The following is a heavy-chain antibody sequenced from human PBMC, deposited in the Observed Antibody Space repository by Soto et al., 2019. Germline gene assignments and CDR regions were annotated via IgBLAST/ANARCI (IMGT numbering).Heavy chain of an antibody. V-gene: IGHV3-30*09. D-gene: IGHD2-15*01. CDR2: VSYDGGIT. J-gene: IGHJ3*02. CDR1: GFTFSSSA. Sequence: QVQLVESGGGVVQPGRSLRLSCAASGFTFSSSAMHWVRQAPGKGLEWVAFVSYDGGITHYADSVKGRFAISRDNSKNTLFLQMNSLRPEDTAVYFCARELGGSSDAFDIWGQGTVVTVSS. CDR3: ARELGGSSDAFDI.